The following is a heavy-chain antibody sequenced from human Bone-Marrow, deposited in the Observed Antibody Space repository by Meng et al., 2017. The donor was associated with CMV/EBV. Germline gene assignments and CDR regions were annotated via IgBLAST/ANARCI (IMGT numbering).Heavy chain of an antibody. V-gene: IGHV3-30*02. J-gene: IGHJ6*02. CDR3: ARDTAGDVGSMDV. D-gene: IGHD7-27*01. Sequence: GESLKISCAASGFTFSSYGMHWVRQAPGKGLEWVAFIRYDGSNKYYADSVKGRFTISRDNSKNTLYLQMNSLRAEDTAVYYCARDTAGDVGSMDVWGQGTTVTVSS. CDR1: GFTFSSYG. CDR2: IRYDGSNK.